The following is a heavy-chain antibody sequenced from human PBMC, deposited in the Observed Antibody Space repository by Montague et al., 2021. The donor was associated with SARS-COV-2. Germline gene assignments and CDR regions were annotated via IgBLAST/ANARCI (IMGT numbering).Heavy chain of an antibody. Sequence: SETLSLTCAISGGSASGYYWAWIRQPPGKGLEWIGYMYYNGTSNYNPSLKSRVSMSIDTSKNHFSLNLTSVAAADTGVYYCSRGPGYTRRLRVFAYWGHGALVTVSS. CDR2: MYYNGTS. J-gene: IGHJ4*01. CDR1: GGSASGYY. D-gene: IGHD2-2*02. V-gene: IGHV4-59*02. CDR3: SRGPGYTRRLRVFAY.